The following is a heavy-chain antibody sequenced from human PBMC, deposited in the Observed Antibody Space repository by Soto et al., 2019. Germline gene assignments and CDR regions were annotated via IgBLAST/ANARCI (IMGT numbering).Heavy chain of an antibody. CDR1: GYTFTSYG. CDR2: ISAYNGNT. J-gene: IGHJ5*02. CDR3: AGNTMVRGVNNWFDP. Sequence: ASVKVSCKASGYTFTSYGISWVRQAPGQGLEWMGWISAYNGNTNYAQKLQGRITMTTDTSTSTAYMELRSLRSDDTAVYYCAGNTMVRGVNNWFDPWGQGTLVTVSS. V-gene: IGHV1-18*01. D-gene: IGHD3-10*01.